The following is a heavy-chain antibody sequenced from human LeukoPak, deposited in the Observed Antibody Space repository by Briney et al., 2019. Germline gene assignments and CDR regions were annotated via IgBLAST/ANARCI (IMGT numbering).Heavy chain of an antibody. V-gene: IGHV3-74*01. J-gene: IGHJ4*02. CDR2: INSDGSST. CDR1: GFTFSSYW. CDR3: AKDKDGQWLVRVLVY. Sequence: PGGSLRLSCAASGFTFSSYWMHWVRQAPGKGLVWVSRINSDGSSTSYADSVKGRFTISRDNAKNTLYLQMNSLRAEDTAVYYCAKDKDGQWLVRVLVYWGQGTLVTVSS. D-gene: IGHD6-19*01.